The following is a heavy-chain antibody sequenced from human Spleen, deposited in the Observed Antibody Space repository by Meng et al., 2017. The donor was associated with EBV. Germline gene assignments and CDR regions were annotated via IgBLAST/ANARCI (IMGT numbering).Heavy chain of an antibody. D-gene: IGHD3-22*01. Sequence: VPRVQCGAGVKRPGASVRVSCKASGYTFTDYYKQRVRQAPGQGLEWMGRIKPNSGGTNFAQKFQGRVTMTRDTAISTAYMDLSGLTSDDTAVYYCARGYDRSCYYDWGQGTLVTVSS. V-gene: IGHV1-2*06. CDR3: ARGYDRSCYYD. CDR2: IKPNSGGT. CDR1: GYTFTDYY. J-gene: IGHJ4*02.